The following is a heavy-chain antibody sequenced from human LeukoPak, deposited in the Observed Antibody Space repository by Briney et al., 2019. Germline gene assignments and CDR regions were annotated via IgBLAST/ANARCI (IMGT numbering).Heavy chain of an antibody. J-gene: IGHJ3*02. D-gene: IGHD5-24*01. Sequence: SETLSLTCTVSGGSISSYYWSWIRQPPGKGLEWIGYMSYSGSSNYNPSLKSRVTISVDTSKNQFSLKLSSVTAADTAVYYCARQGLMAGDAFDIWGQGTMVTVSS. V-gene: IGHV4-59*08. CDR2: MSYSGSS. CDR3: ARQGLMAGDAFDI. CDR1: GGSISSYY.